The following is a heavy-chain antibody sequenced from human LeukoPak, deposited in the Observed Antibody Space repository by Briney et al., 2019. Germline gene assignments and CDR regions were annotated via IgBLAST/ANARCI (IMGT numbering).Heavy chain of an antibody. Sequence: PVGCLRLSCAASGFTFSSFPMTWGRQAPGKGLEWVSAIGSSSAGSTYYADSVKGRFTISRDNSKNTLYLQMNSLRVEDTAVYYCAKDRGYWGQGTLVTVSS. CDR1: GFTFSSFP. V-gene: IGHV3-23*01. CDR2: IGSSSAGST. J-gene: IGHJ4*02. CDR3: AKDRGY.